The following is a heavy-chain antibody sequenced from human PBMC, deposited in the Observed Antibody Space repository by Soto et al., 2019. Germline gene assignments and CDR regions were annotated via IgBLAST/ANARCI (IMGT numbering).Heavy chain of an antibody. CDR2: INPSGGST. CDR1: GYTFSDYR. CDR3: ARDGPHRWVAY. V-gene: IGHV1-46*01. J-gene: IGHJ4*02. Sequence: VKVSCKASGYTFSDYRMHWVRQAPGQGLEWMGMINPSGGSTTYAQKFQGRVTMTRDTSTSTFYMDLSLTSEDTAVYYCARDGPHRWVAYWGQGTLVTVSS.